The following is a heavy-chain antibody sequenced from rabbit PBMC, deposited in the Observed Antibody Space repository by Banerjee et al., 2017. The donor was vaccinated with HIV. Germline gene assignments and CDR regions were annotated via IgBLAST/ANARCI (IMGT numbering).Heavy chain of an antibody. J-gene: IGHJ6*01. CDR2: INTSSGNT. CDR3: VRGSSYYSYYYVMDL. V-gene: IGHV1S40*01. D-gene: IGHD8-1*01. CDR1: GFSFSNGYV. Sequence: SGFSFSNGYVMCWVRQAPGKGLEWIACINTSSGNTVYATWARGRFTISKTSWTTVTLQMTSLTAADTATYFCVRGSSYYSYYYVMDLWGPGTLVTVS.